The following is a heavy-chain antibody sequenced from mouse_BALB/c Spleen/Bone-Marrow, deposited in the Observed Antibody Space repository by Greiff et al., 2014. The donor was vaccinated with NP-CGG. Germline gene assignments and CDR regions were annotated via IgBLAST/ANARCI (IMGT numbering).Heavy chain of an antibody. CDR3: ARGYYDYDLDY. D-gene: IGHD2-4*01. V-gene: IGHV14-3*02. J-gene: IGHJ2*01. Sequence: EVQLQQSGAELVKPGASVKLSCTASGFNIKDTYMHWVKQRPEQGLEWIGRIDPANGNTKYDPKFQGKATITADTSSNTAYLQLSSLTSGDTAVYYCARGYYDYDLDYWGQGTTLTVSS. CDR1: GFNIKDTY. CDR2: IDPANGNT.